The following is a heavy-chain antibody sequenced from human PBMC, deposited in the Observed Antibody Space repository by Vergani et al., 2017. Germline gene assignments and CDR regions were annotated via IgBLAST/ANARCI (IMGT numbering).Heavy chain of an antibody. CDR3: ARLHYYDFWSGYYTGQHYFDY. D-gene: IGHD3-3*01. Sequence: QVQLQESGPGLVKPSETLSLTCAVYGGSFSGYYWSWIRQPPGKGLEWIGEINHSGSTNYNPSLKSRVTISVDTSKNQFSLKLSSVTAADTAVYYCARLHYYDFWSGYYTGQHYFDYWGQGTLVTVSS. V-gene: IGHV4-34*01. CDR1: GGSFSGYY. J-gene: IGHJ4*02. CDR2: INHSGST.